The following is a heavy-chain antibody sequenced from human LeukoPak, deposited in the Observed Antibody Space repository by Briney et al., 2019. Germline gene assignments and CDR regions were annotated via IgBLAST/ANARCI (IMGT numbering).Heavy chain of an antibody. J-gene: IGHJ4*02. CDR1: GFTFSNYN. CDR3: ARELVVVAATPW. CDR2: ISSTSTYI. Sequence: GGSLRLSCAASGFTFSNYNMNWVRQAPGEGLEWVSSISSTSTYIYYADSVKGRFTISRDNAKNSQYLQMNSLRAEDTAVYYCARELVVVAATPWWGQGTLVTVSS. D-gene: IGHD2-15*01. V-gene: IGHV3-21*01.